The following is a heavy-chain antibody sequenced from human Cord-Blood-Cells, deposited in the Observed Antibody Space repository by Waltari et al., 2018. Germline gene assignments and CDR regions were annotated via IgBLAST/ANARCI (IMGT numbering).Heavy chain of an antibody. CDR2: INHSGST. J-gene: IGHJ4*02. V-gene: IGHV4-34*01. CDR1: GGSFSGYY. CDR3: ARVRTGDFDY. D-gene: IGHD7-27*01. Sequence: QVQLQQWGAGLLKPSETLSLTCAVYGGSFSGYYCSWIRQPPGKGLEWIGEINHSGSTNYNPSLKSRVTISVDTSKNQFSLKLSSVTAADTAVYYCARVRTGDFDYWGQGTLVTVSS.